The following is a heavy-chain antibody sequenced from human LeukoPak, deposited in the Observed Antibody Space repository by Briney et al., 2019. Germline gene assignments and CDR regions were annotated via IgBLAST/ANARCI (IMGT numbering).Heavy chain of an antibody. CDR1: GGSISSGGYY. CDR3: ASDSSLAIFDY. J-gene: IGHJ4*02. Sequence: PSQTLSLTCTVSGGSISSGGYYWSWIRQPPGKGLEWIGYIYYSGSTNYNPSLKSRVTISVDTSKNQFSLKLSSVTAADTAVYYCASDSSLAIFDYWGQGTLVTVSS. D-gene: IGHD3-9*01. CDR2: IYYSGST. V-gene: IGHV4-61*08.